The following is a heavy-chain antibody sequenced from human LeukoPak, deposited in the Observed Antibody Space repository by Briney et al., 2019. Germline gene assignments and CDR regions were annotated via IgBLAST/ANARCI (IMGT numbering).Heavy chain of an antibody. CDR2: TYYRSKWYN. J-gene: IGHJ4*02. CDR3: ARAETWGYYDSSGYYDY. D-gene: IGHD3-22*01. Sequence: SQTLSLTCAISGDSVSSNSAAWNWIRQSPSRGLEWLGRTYYRSKWYNDYAVSVKSRITINPDTSKNRFSLQLNSVTPEDTAVYYCARAETWGYYDSSGYYDYWGQGTLVTVSS. CDR1: GDSVSSNSAA. V-gene: IGHV6-1*01.